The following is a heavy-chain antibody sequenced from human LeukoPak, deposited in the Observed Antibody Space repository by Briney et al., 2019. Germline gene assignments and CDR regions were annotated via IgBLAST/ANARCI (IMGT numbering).Heavy chain of an antibody. CDR1: GGSISSYY. Sequence: SSETLSLTCTVSGGSISSYYWSWIRQPPGKGLEWIGYIYYSGSTNYNPSLKSQVTISVDTSKNQFSLKLSSVTAADTAVYYCARNFWSGYYPYYYYYGMDVWGQGTTVTVSS. CDR3: ARNFWSGYYPYYYYYGMDV. V-gene: IGHV4-59*01. D-gene: IGHD3-3*01. CDR2: IYYSGST. J-gene: IGHJ6*02.